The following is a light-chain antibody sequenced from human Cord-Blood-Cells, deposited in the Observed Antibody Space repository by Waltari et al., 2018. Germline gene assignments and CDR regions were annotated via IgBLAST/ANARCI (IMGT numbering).Light chain of an antibody. CDR1: SSDVGSYNL. CDR3: CSYAGSSTYV. J-gene: IGLJ1*01. CDR2: VGS. Sequence: QSALTQPASVSGSPGQSITISCTGTSSDVGSYNLVSWYQQPPGKAPKLMIYVGSKRPSGVSNRFSGSKSGNTASLTISGLQAEDEADYYCCSYAGSSTYVFGTGTKVTVL. V-gene: IGLV2-23*01.